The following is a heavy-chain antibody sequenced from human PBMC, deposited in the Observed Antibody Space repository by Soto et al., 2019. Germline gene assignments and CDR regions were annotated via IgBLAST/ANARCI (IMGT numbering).Heavy chain of an antibody. CDR1: GFTFSSYS. Sequence: GGSLRLSCAASGFTFSSYSMNWVRQAPGKGLEWVSSISSSSSYIYYADSVKGRFTISRDNAKNSLYLQMNSLRAEDTAVYYCAREDHYDFWSGYLWGQGTLVTVSS. J-gene: IGHJ4*02. V-gene: IGHV3-21*01. CDR3: AREDHYDFWSGYL. CDR2: ISSSSSYI. D-gene: IGHD3-3*01.